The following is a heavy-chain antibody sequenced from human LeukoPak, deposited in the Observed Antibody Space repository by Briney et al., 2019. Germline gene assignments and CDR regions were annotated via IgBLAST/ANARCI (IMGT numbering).Heavy chain of an antibody. CDR1: GGTFSSYA. V-gene: IGHV1-69*04. D-gene: IGHD3-10*01. CDR3: AGTYYYGSGSYTRQYYYYGMDV. Sequence: SVKVSCKASGGTFSSYAISWVRQAPGQGLEWMGRSIPFLGIANYAQKFQGRVTITADKSTSTAYMELSSLRSEDTAVYYCAGTYYYGSGSYTRQYYYYGMDVWGQGTTVTVSS. J-gene: IGHJ6*02. CDR2: SIPFLGIA.